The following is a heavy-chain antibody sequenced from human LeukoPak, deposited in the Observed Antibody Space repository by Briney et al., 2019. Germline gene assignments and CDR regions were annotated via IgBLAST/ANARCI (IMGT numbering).Heavy chain of an antibody. V-gene: IGHV3-48*03. Sequence: PGGSLRLTCAASGFTFSYYEMNWVRQAPGKGLEWVSYISSSGSRIYYADSVKGRFTISRDNAKNSLYLQMNSLRDEDTAVYYCARLWGYCSGGSCYSTPYWGQGTLVTVSS. D-gene: IGHD2-15*01. CDR1: GFTFSYYE. J-gene: IGHJ4*02. CDR3: ARLWGYCSGGSCYSTPY. CDR2: ISSSGSRI.